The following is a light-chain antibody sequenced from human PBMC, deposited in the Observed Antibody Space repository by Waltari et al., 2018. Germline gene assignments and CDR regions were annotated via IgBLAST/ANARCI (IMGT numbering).Light chain of an antibody. CDR3: QKYGTLPAT. CDR2: GAS. Sequence: EIVLTQSPGTLSLSPGERATLSCRASRSVSRWLAWYQQKPGQPPRLLIYGASSRATGIPDRFSGSGSGTDFSLTISRLEPEDSAVYYCQKYGTLPATFGQGTKVEVK. J-gene: IGKJ1*01. CDR1: RSVSRW. V-gene: IGKV3-20*01.